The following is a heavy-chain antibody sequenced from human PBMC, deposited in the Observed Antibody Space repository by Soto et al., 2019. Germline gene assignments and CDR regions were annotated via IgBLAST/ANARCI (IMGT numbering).Heavy chain of an antibody. V-gene: IGHV3-15*01. CDR1: GFTFSNAW. D-gene: IGHD3-22*01. CDR2: IKSKTDGGTT. CDR3: TSRSAIVVVILPDAFDI. J-gene: IGHJ3*02. Sequence: EVQLVESGGGLVKPGGSLRLSCAASGFTFSNAWMSWVRQAPGKGLEWGGRIKSKTDGGTTDYAAPVKGRFTISRDDSKNTLYLQMNSLKTEDTAVYYCTSRSAIVVVILPDAFDIWGQGTMVSVSS.